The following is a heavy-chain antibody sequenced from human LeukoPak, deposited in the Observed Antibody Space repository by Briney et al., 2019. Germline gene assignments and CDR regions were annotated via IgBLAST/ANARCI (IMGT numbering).Heavy chain of an antibody. CDR1: GYTFTSYA. D-gene: IGHD2-8*01. CDR2: INAGNGNT. CDR3: ARDGIRGYCTNGVCNDAFDI. J-gene: IGHJ3*02. V-gene: IGHV1-3*03. Sequence: GAAVKVSCKASGYTFTSYAMHWVRQAPGQRLEWMGWINAGNGNTNYSQEFQGRVTITRDTSASTAYMELSSLRSEDMAVYYCARDGIRGYCTNGVCNDAFDIWGQGTMVTVSS.